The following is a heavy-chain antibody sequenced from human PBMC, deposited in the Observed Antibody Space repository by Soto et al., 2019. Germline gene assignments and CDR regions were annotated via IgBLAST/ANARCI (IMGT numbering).Heavy chain of an antibody. CDR3: ARGGSSSYYYGVDV. CDR1: GYTFTSYG. V-gene: IGHV1-18*04. CDR2: IAPYLGKT. J-gene: IGHJ6*02. D-gene: IGHD6-6*01. Sequence: ASVKVSCKTSGYTFTSYGISWVRQAPGQGLQWMGWIAPYLGKTNYAQDLQGRVTMTTDTSTTTAYMEVRGLTSDDTAMYYCARGGSSSYYYGVDVWG.